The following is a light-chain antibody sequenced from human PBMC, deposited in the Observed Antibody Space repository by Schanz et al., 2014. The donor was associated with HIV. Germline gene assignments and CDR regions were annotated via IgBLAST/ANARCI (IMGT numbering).Light chain of an antibody. CDR1: QAISNS. J-gene: IGKJ4*01. CDR3: QKYNSAPLT. Sequence: DIQMTQSPSSLSAGVGDRVTITCRASQAISNSLDWYQQTPGKVPKLLIYAASTLQYGVPSRFSGSGSGTEFTLTNSSLQPEDVETYYCQKYNSAPLTFGGGTKV. CDR2: AAS. V-gene: IGKV1-27*01.